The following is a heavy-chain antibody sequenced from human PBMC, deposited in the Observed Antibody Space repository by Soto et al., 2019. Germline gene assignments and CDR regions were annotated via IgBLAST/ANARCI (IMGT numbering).Heavy chain of an antibody. J-gene: IGHJ6*02. Sequence: QVQLQASGPRLVKPSETVSLTCTVCGGSVSSDTHYWSWIRLPPGKRLEWIGFIYSSGSTNYNPSLKSRVTMSVDTSTNQFSLKLRSVIVADTAVYHCARFVISWSGTTCYTRADVWGQGTTVSVSS. V-gene: IGHV4-61*01. CDR1: GGSVSSDTHY. CDR2: IYSSGST. D-gene: IGHD2-2*02. CDR3: ARFVISWSGTTCYTRADV.